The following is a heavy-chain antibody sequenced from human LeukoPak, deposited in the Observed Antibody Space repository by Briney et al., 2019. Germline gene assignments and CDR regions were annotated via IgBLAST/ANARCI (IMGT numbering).Heavy chain of an antibody. J-gene: IGHJ4*02. D-gene: IGHD6-13*01. CDR2: IYYSGST. CDR3: ARVSPPSSSSWYFDY. CDR1: GGSLSNYY. V-gene: IGHV4-59*01. Sequence: LETLSLTCTVSGGSLSNYYWSWIRQPPGKGLESIGYIYYSGSTNYNPSLKSRVTISVDTSNNHFSLRLSSVTAADTAVYYCARVSPPSSSSWYFDYWGQGTLVTVSS.